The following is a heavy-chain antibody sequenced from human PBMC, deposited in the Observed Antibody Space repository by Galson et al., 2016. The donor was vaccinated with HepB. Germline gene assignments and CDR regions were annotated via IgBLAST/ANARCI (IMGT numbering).Heavy chain of an antibody. CDR1: GGSFSAYF. J-gene: IGHJ4*02. Sequence: SETLSLTCAVNGGSFSAYFWTWIRQPPEKGLEWIGEIDYSGNTKYNPSLKGRFTMSVDTSKTQFSLKLSSVTAADTAVYYCARHSHTVGLDFWGQGTLVTVSS. V-gene: IGHV4-34*01. CDR3: ARHSHTVGLDF. D-gene: IGHD1-26*01. CDR2: IDYSGNT.